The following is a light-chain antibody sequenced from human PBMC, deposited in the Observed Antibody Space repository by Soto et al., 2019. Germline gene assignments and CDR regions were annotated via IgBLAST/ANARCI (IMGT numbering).Light chain of an antibody. Sequence: EIVLTQSPGTLSLSPGERATLSCRSSQSVSSNYLAWYQQKPDQAPRLVIYDVSGRATGIPDRFSGSGSGTDFTLTISRLEPEDFAVYYCQQYGSSPMFGQGTKVEIK. CDR2: DVS. CDR3: QQYGSSPM. V-gene: IGKV3-20*01. J-gene: IGKJ1*01. CDR1: QSVSSNY.